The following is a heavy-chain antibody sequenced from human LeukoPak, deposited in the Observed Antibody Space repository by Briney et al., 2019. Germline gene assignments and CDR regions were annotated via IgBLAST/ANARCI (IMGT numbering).Heavy chain of an antibody. CDR2: IIPIFGTA. Sequence: ASVKVSCKASGGTFSSYAISWVRQAPGQGLEWMGGIIPIFGTANYAQKFRGRVTITADESTSTAYMELSSLRSEDTAVYYCARVVPLWPSYYYYGMDVWGQGTTVTVSS. V-gene: IGHV1-69*13. J-gene: IGHJ6*02. CDR1: GGTFSSYA. CDR3: ARVVPLWPSYYYYGMDV. D-gene: IGHD3-10*01.